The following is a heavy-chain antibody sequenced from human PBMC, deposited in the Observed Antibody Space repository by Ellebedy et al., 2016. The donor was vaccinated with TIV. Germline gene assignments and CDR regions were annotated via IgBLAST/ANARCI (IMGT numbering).Heavy chain of an antibody. D-gene: IGHD2-21*02. V-gene: IGHV2-26*01. CDR1: GFSLSNVIMS. CDR2: LFSNDEK. CDR3: VRALKYCGGDCTYKFDF. Sequence: SGPTLVKPTETLTLTCTVSGFSLSNVIMSVSWIRQPPGKALEWLGNLFSNDEKSYRTSLRSRLTISKDTAKSQVVLTVANMDPLDTATYYCVRALKYCGGDCTYKFDFWGQGALVTVSS. J-gene: IGHJ4*02.